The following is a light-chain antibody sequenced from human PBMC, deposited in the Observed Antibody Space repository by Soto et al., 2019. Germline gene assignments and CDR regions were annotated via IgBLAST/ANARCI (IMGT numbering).Light chain of an antibody. CDR2: DVT. J-gene: IGLJ1*01. CDR3: SSYTSSSTPYV. V-gene: IGLV2-14*01. CDR1: SSDVGGYNY. Sequence: QSVLTQPASVSGSPGQSITISCTGTSSDVGGYNYVSWYQQHPVEAPKLMIYDVTNRPSGVSDRFSGSKSGNTASLTISVLQAEDEADYYCSSYTSSSTPYVFGTGTKVTVL.